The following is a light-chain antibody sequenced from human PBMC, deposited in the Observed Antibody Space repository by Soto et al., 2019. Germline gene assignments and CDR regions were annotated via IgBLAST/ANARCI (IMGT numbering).Light chain of an antibody. Sequence: DIQMTQSPSTLSASVGDRVTITCRASQSISSWLAWYQQKPGKAPKLLLYDPSSWESGVLSRFSGSGAGPEFHLTIRSQQPDDFATYYCHQYNSDWTFGQGTKVEIK. V-gene: IGKV1-5*01. CDR1: QSISSW. CDR2: DPS. CDR3: HQYNSDWT. J-gene: IGKJ1*01.